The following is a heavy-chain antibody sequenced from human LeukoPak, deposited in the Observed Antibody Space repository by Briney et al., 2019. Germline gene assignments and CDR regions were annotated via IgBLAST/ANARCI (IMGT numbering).Heavy chain of an antibody. D-gene: IGHD3-22*01. V-gene: IGHV4-59*08. Sequence: PSETLSLTCTVSGGSISSYYWSWIRQPPGKGLEWIGYIYYSGSTTFNSSLKSRVTMSVDTSKNQFSLKLSSVPAADTAVYYCTRLTYYHDTSAPIPFLFFDYWGQGTLVTVSS. CDR1: GGSISSYY. J-gene: IGHJ4*02. CDR2: IYYSGST. CDR3: TRLTYYHDTSAPIPFLFFDY.